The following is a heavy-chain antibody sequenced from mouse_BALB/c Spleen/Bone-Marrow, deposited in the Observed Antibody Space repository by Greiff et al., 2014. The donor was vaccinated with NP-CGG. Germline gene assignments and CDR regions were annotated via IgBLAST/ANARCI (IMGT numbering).Heavy chain of an antibody. V-gene: IGHV2-9*02. CDR2: IWAGGST. Sequence: VKLVESGPGLVAPSQSLSITCTVSGFSLTSYGVHWARQPPGKGLEWLGVIWAGGSTNYNSTLMSRLTISKDNSKSQVFLKMNSLQTDDTAMYYCARYYYGFLDYWGQGTTLTVSS. CDR1: GFSLTSYG. D-gene: IGHD1-2*01. J-gene: IGHJ2*01. CDR3: ARYYYGFLDY.